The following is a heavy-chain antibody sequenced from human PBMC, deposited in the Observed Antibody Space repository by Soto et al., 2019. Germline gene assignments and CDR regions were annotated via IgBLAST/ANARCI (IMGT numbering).Heavy chain of an antibody. D-gene: IGHD6-13*01. J-gene: IGHJ6*02. CDR2: ISYDGSNN. Sequence: PGGSLRLSCAASGFTFSSYAMHWVRQAPGKGLEWVAVISYDGSNNYYADSVKGPFTISRDNCKNTLYLQRNSLRAEDTAVYYCARERVDSKPYYYYYYGMDVWGQGATVTVSS. CDR3: ARERVDSKPYYYYYYGMDV. V-gene: IGHV3-30-3*01. CDR1: GFTFSSYA.